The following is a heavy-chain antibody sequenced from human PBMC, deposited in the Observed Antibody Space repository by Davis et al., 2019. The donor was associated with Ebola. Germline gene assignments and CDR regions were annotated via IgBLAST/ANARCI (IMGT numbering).Heavy chain of an antibody. V-gene: IGHV1-46*03. J-gene: IGHJ6*02. CDR1: GYNGSRYF. Sequence: ASVKVSCKASGYNGSRYFMHWVQQAPGQGLEWMGVINPSGGGTTYAQKFQDRVTITRDRSMSTAYMELSSLRSEDTAMYYCAGSIAVAGHYYYYGMDVWGQGTTVTVSS. D-gene: IGHD6-19*01. CDR3: AGSIAVAGHYYYYGMDV. CDR2: INPSGGGT.